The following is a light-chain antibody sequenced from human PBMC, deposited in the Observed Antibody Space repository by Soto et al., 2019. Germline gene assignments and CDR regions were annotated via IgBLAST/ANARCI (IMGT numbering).Light chain of an antibody. J-gene: IGKJ1*01. CDR1: QSITTY. CDR3: QQSYSTPRA. V-gene: IGKV1-39*01. CDR2: AAS. Sequence: DIQMTQSPSSLSASVGDRVTITCRASQSITTYLNWYQQKPGKAPNLLIYAASSLQSGVPSRFSGGGSGTEFTLTISSLQPEDFATYYCQQSYSTPRAFGQGTKVEIQ.